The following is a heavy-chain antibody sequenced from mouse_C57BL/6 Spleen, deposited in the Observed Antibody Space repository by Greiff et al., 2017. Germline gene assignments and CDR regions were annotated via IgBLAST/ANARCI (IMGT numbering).Heavy chain of an antibody. Sequence: VQLQQSGPELVKPGASVKISCKASGYTFTDYYMNWVKQSHGKSLEWIGDINPNNGGTSYNQKFKGKATLTVDKSSSTAYMELRSLTSEDSAGYYCARAGGFDYWGQGTTLTVSS. CDR3: ARAGGFDY. J-gene: IGHJ2*01. V-gene: IGHV1-26*01. CDR2: INPNNGGT. CDR1: GYTFTDYY.